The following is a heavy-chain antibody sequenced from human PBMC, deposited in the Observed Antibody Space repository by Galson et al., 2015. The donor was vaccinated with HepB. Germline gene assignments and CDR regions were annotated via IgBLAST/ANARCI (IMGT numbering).Heavy chain of an antibody. CDR1: GFTFSSYW. CDR2: INGDGSST. CDR3: ASLSLRYFDWDDG. D-gene: IGHD3-9*01. J-gene: IGHJ4*02. V-gene: IGHV3-74*01. Sequence: SLRLSCAASGFTFSSYWMHWVRQAPGKGLVRVSRINGDGSSTSYADSVKGRFTISRDNAKNTLYLQMNSLRAEDTAVYYCASLSLRYFDWDDGWGQGTLVTVSS.